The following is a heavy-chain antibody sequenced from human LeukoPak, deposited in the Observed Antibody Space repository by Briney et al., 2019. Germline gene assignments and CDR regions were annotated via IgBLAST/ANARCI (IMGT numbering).Heavy chain of an antibody. J-gene: IGHJ4*02. V-gene: IGHV1-18*04. D-gene: IGHD3-16*02. CDR3: ARDNVRGVIGDPFDY. CDR1: GYTFTSYG. Sequence: GASVKVSCKASGYTFTSYGISWVRQAPGQGREWMGWISAYNGNTNYAQKLQGRVTMTTDTSTSTAYMELRSLRSDDTAVYYCARDNVRGVIGDPFDYWGQGTLVTVSS. CDR2: ISAYNGNT.